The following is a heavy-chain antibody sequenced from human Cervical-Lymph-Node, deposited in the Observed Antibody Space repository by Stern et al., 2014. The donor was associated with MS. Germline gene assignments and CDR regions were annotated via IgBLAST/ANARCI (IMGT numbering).Heavy chain of an antibody. J-gene: IGHJ6*02. CDR3: ARSNYGMDV. CDR1: GFTFSSQW. CDR2: INSEGSST. V-gene: IGHV3-74*02. D-gene: IGHD2-8*01. Sequence: EVQLLESGGGVVQPGGSLRLSCAASGFTFSSQWMHWVRQAPGQGLVWVSRINSEGSSTTYADAVKGRFTISRDNAKKTLYLQIDSLRAEDTAVYYCARSNYGMDVWGQGTTVTVSS.